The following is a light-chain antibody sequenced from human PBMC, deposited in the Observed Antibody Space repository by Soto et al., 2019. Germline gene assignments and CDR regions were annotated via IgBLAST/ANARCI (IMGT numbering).Light chain of an antibody. CDR3: QQYGSSPPVT. Sequence: EIVLTQSPGTLSLSPGERATLSCRASQSVSSSYLAWYQQKPGQAPRLLIYGASSRAPGIPDRFSGSGSGTDFTLTISRLEPEDFAVYYWQQYGSSPPVTFGQGTKVEIK. CDR1: QSVSSSY. J-gene: IGKJ1*01. CDR2: GAS. V-gene: IGKV3-20*01.